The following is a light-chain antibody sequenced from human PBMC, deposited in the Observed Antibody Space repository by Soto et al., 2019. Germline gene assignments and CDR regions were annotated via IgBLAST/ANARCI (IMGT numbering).Light chain of an antibody. CDR3: QQSYTNPRT. J-gene: IGKJ1*01. V-gene: IGKV1-39*01. CDR2: ATS. Sequence: DIQLTQSPSSLSASVGDRVSITCRASQITSIYLNWYQQKPGKAPKLLIYATSNLQSGVPSRFSGSGSGTDFTLTISSLQPEDIATYYCQQSYTNPRTFGQGTKVEIK. CDR1: QITSIY.